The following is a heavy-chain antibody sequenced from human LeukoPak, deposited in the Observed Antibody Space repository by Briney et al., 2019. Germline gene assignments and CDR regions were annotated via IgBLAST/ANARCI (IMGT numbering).Heavy chain of an antibody. CDR3: ARERYYYDSSSEGNY. V-gene: IGHV4-39*01. CDR2: IYNSGNT. CDR1: GGSISSSSYY. D-gene: IGHD3-22*01. J-gene: IGHJ4*02. Sequence: SGTLSLTCIVSGGSISSSSYYWGWIRQPPGKGLEWIGSIYNSGNTYYNPSLKSRVTISVDTSKNQFSLKLSSVTAADTAVYYCARERYYYDSSSEGNYWGQGTLVTVSS.